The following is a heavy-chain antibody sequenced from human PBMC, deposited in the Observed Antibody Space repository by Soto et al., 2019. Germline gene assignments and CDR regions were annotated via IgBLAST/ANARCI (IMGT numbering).Heavy chain of an antibody. CDR2: IIPIFGTA. CDR3: ARDRRGDYYDSSGYPYYFDY. CDR1: GGTFSSYA. V-gene: IGHV1-69*13. Sequence: GSSVKVSCKASGGTFSSYAISWVRQAPGQGLEWMGGIIPIFGTANYAQKFQGRVTITADESTSTAYMELSSLRSEDTAVYYCARDRRGDYYDSSGYPYYFDYWGQGTLVTVSS. J-gene: IGHJ4*02. D-gene: IGHD3-22*01.